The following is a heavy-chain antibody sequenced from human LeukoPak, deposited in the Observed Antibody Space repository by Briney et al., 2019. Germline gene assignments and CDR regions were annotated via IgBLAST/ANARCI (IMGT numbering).Heavy chain of an antibody. CDR3: AKAEGYSSGWYPG. V-gene: IGHV3-9*01. Sequence: GGSLRLSCAASGFTFDDYAMHWVRQAPGKGLEWVSGISWNSGDIGYADSVKGRFTISRDNAKNSLHLQMNSLRAEDTALYYCAKAEGYSSGWYPGWGQGTLVTVSS. D-gene: IGHD6-19*01. CDR2: ISWNSGDI. CDR1: GFTFDDYA. J-gene: IGHJ4*02.